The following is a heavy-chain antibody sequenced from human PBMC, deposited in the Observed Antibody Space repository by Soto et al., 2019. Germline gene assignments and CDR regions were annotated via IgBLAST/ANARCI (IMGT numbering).Heavy chain of an antibody. CDR3: AREVGRGSGSYYLDY. D-gene: IGHD3-16*01. CDR2: INGDGTDT. J-gene: IGHJ4*02. V-gene: IGHV3-74*03. CDR1: GFTFSMYC. Sequence: GGSLRLSCAASGFTFSMYCMHWVRQAPGKGLLWVSRINGDGTDTTYADSVKGRFTISRDNAKNTVYLQMNGLRAEDTAVYYCAREVGRGSGSYYLDYWGQETLVTVPQ.